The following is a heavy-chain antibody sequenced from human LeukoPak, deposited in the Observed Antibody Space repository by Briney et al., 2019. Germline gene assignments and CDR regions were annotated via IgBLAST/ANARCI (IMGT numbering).Heavy chain of an antibody. V-gene: IGHV4-4*07. CDR1: GGSISSYY. J-gene: IGHJ4*02. D-gene: IGHD3-22*01. CDR2: IYTSGST. Sequence: SETLSLTCTVSGGSISSYYWSWIRQPAGKGLEWIGRIYTSGSTNYNPSFKSRVTMSVDTSKNQFSLKLSSVTAADTAVYYCARDSEAYYYDSSGYYYSGYYFDYWGQGTLVTVSS. CDR3: ARDSEAYYYDSSGYYYSGYYFDY.